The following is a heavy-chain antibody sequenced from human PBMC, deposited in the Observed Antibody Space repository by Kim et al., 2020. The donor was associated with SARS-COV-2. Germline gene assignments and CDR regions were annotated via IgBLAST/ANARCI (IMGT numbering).Heavy chain of an antibody. D-gene: IGHD3-10*01. CDR2: INAGNGNT. CDR1: GYTFTSYA. Sequence: ASVKVSCKASGYTFTSYAMHWVRQAPGQRLEWMGWINAGNGNTKYSQKFQGRVTITRDTSASTAYMELSSLRSEDTAVYYCAREVSRAVRGVIKRANWFDPWGQGTLVTVSS. V-gene: IGHV1-3*01. CDR3: AREVSRAVRGVIKRANWFDP. J-gene: IGHJ5*02.